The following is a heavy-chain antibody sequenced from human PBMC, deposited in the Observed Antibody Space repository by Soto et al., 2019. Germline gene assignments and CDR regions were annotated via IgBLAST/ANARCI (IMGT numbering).Heavy chain of an antibody. J-gene: IGHJ5*02. CDR2: ISYDGSNK. CDR1: GFTFSSYG. CDR3: AKWGRAVPFDP. Sequence: LRLSCAASGFTFSSYGMHWVRQAPGKGLEWVAVISYDGSNKYYADSVKGRFTISRDNSKNTLYLQMNSLRAEDTAVYYCAKWGRAVPFDPWGQGTLVTVSS. D-gene: IGHD3-10*01. V-gene: IGHV3-30*18.